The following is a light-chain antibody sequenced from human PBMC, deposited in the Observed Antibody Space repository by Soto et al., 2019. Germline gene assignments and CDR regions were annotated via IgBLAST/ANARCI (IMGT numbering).Light chain of an antibody. V-gene: IGKV1-27*01. Sequence: DIQMTQSPSSLSASVGDRVTITSRAGQDISIYLAWYQQKPGKVPKLLISAASTLQSGVPSRFSGSGSGTDFTLTISSLQPEDVATYYCQKYDGAPLTFGGGTKVEIK. CDR1: QDISIY. CDR2: AAS. CDR3: QKYDGAPLT. J-gene: IGKJ4*01.